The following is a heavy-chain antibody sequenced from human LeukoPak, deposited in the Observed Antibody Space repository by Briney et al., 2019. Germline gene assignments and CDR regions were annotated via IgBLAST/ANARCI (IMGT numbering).Heavy chain of an antibody. CDR3: ARTKPYYYMDV. V-gene: IGHV4-39*01. CDR2: IYYSGST. J-gene: IGHJ6*03. CDR1: GGSISSSSYY. Sequence: SETLSLTCTVSGGSISSSSYYWGWIRQPPGKGLEWIGGIYYSGSTYYNPSLKSRVTISVDTSKNQFSLKLSSVTAADTAVYYCARTKPYYYMDVWGKGTTVTVSS.